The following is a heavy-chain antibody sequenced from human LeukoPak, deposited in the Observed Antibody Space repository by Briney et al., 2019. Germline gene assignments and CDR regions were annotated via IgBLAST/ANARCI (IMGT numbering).Heavy chain of an antibody. Sequence: GGSLRLSCAASGFTVSSNYMSWVRQAPGKGLEWVSVIDSGGSTYYADSVKGRFTISRDNSKNTLYLQMNSLRAEDTAVYYCARDVRHCSSTSCYFYYFDYWGQGTLVTVSS. CDR3: ARDVRHCSSTSCYFYYFDY. V-gene: IGHV3-53*01. D-gene: IGHD2-2*01. CDR2: IDSGGST. CDR1: GFTVSSNY. J-gene: IGHJ4*02.